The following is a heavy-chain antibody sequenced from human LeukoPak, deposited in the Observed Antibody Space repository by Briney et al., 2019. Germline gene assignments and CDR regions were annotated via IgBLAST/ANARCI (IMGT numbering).Heavy chain of an antibody. CDR1: GFTFRNFG. CDR3: GKDKVGGYAGYYLVDY. Sequence: GGSLRLPCAASGFTFRNFGMHWVQHLPGKGLEWLAVISYEGRNEYYADSVKGRFTISRDNSKNTVYLQMNSLRAEDTAVYFCGKDKVGGYAGYYLVDYWGQGTLVTVSS. V-gene: IGHV3-30*18. J-gene: IGHJ4*02. D-gene: IGHD3-22*01. CDR2: ISYEGRNE.